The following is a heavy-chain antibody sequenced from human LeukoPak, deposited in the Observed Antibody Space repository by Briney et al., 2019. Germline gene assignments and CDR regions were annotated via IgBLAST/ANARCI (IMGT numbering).Heavy chain of an antibody. CDR2: ISGSGGST. D-gene: IGHD2-2*01. CDR3: AKATLSVVVPAARAYGMDV. J-gene: IGHJ6*02. Sequence: GGSLRLSCAASGFTFSSYAMSWVRQAPGKGLEWVSAISGSGGSTYYADSVKGRFTISRDNSKNTLYLQMNSLRAEDTAVYYCAKATLSVVVPAARAYGMDVWGQGTTVTVSS. CDR1: GFTFSSYA. V-gene: IGHV3-23*01.